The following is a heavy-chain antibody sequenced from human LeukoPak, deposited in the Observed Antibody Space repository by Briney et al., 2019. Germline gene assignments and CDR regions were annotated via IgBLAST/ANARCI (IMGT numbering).Heavy chain of an antibody. CDR3: ARETILAVAGDF. D-gene: IGHD6-19*01. V-gene: IGHV3-48*01. Sequence: GGSLRLSCAASGFTFNRNNMNWFRQAPGKGLEWVSYISSTSITMYYADSVKGRFTISRDNAKNSLYLQMNSLRADDTAVYYCARETILAVAGDFWGQGTLVTVSS. CDR1: GFTFNRNN. J-gene: IGHJ4*02. CDR2: ISSTSITM.